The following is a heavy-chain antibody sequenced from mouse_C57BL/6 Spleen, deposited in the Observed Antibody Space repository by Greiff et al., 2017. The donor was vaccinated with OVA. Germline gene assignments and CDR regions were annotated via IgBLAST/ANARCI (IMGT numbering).Heavy chain of an antibody. CDR2: IRSKSSNYAT. Sequence: VQLQQSGGGLVQPTGSLKLSCAASGFTFNTYAMHWVRQAPGKGLEWVARIRSKSSNYATYYADSVKDRFTISRDDSQGMLYLQMNNLKTADTAMYYCVRDNGYYAMDYWGQGTSVTVSS. CDR3: VRDNGYYAMDY. CDR1: GFTFNTYA. J-gene: IGHJ4*01. V-gene: IGHV10-3*01.